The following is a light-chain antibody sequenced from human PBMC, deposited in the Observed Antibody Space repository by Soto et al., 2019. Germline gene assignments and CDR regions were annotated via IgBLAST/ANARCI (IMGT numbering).Light chain of an antibody. CDR3: MQATQFPWT. V-gene: IGKV2-24*01. J-gene: IGKJ1*01. CDR2: KIS. Sequence: IVMTQTPLSSAVTLGQPASISCRSSQSLEDSDGNSYLSWLHQRPGQPPRLLIYKISNRLSGVPDRFSGSGAGTVFTLRITRLDADDVGLYSCMQATQFPWTFGQGTKVDIK. CDR1: QSLEDSDGNSY.